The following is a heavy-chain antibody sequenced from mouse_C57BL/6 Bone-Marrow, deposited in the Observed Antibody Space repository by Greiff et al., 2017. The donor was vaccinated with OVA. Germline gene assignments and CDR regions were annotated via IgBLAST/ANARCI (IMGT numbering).Heavy chain of an antibody. Sequence: QVQLQQSGAELARPGASVKLSCKASGYTFTSYGISWVKQRTGQGLEWIGEIYPRSGNTYYNEKFKGKATLTADKSSSTAYMELRSLTSEDSAVYFCARTGLANRAKGSFDYWGQGTTLTVSS. CDR1: GYTFTSYG. J-gene: IGHJ2*01. D-gene: IGHD1-1*01. CDR3: ARTGLANRAKGSFDY. V-gene: IGHV1-81*01. CDR2: IYPRSGNT.